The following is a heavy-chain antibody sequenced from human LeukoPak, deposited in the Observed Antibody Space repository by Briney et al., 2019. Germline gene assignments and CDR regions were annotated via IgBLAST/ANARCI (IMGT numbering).Heavy chain of an antibody. Sequence: GGSLRLSCAASGFTFSNAYMSWVRQAPGKGLEWVGRIKSKADGGTIAYTAPVKGRFTISRDDSKNTLYLQMNSLKIEDTAVYYCTTGPFIRGQGTLVTVSS. CDR1: GFTFSNAY. V-gene: IGHV3-15*01. J-gene: IGHJ4*02. CDR2: IKSKADGGTI. CDR3: TTGPFI. D-gene: IGHD2/OR15-2a*01.